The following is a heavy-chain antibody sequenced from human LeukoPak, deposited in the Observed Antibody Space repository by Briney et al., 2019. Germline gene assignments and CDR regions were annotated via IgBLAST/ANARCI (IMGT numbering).Heavy chain of an antibody. CDR2: IYYSGNT. CDR3: ARYAYGSGPFDY. CDR1: GGSISSYC. Sequence: SETLSLTCTVSGGSISSYCWSWIRQPPGKGLEWIGYIYYSGNTNYNPSLKSRVTISVDTSKNQFSLQLNSVTAADTAVYYCARYAYGSGPFDYWGQGTLITVSS. V-gene: IGHV4-59*01. D-gene: IGHD6-19*01. J-gene: IGHJ4*02.